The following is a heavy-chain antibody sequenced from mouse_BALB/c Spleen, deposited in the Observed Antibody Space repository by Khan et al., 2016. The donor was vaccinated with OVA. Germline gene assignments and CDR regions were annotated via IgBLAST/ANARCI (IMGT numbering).Heavy chain of an antibody. D-gene: IGHD1-1*01. CDR2: IYPGSGNT. CDR1: GYTFTDYV. Sequence: QVRLQQSGPELVKPGASVKMSCKASGYTFTDYVINWMKQRTGQGLEWIGEIYPGSGNTYYNENFKGKATLTADKSSNTAYMQLSSLTFEDSAVYFCARPSYYCGSNSYWFFAVWGAGTTVTVSS. V-gene: IGHV1-81*01. J-gene: IGHJ1*01. CDR3: ARPSYYCGSNSYWFFAV.